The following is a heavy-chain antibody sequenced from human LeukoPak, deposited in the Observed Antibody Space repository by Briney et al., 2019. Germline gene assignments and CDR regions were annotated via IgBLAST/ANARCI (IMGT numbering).Heavy chain of an antibody. Sequence: ASVKVSCKASGYTFTGYYMHWVRQAPGQGLEWMGWINPNSGSTNYAQKFQGWVTMTRDTSISTAYMELSRLRSDDTAVYYCARARLTSPNWFDPWGQGTLVTVSS. CDR3: ARARLTSPNWFDP. V-gene: IGHV1-2*04. CDR1: GYTFTGYY. J-gene: IGHJ5*02. D-gene: IGHD1-1*01. CDR2: INPNSGST.